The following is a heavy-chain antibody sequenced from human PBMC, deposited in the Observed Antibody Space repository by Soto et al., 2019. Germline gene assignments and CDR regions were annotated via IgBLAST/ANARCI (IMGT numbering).Heavy chain of an antibody. CDR3: AKDRARKLERRAPTGGMDV. CDR2: ISYDGSNK. CDR1: GFTFSSYG. V-gene: IGHV3-30*18. Sequence: SLRLSCAASGFTFSSYGMHGVRQAAGKGLEWVAVISYDGSNKYYADSVKGRFTISRDNSKNTLYLQMNSLRAEDTAVYYCAKDRARKLERRAPTGGMDVWGQGTTVTVS. D-gene: IGHD1-1*01. J-gene: IGHJ6*02.